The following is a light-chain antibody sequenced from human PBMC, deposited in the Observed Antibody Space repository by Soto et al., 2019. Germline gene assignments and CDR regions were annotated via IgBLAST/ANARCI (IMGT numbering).Light chain of an antibody. V-gene: IGKV1-39*01. CDR2: DAS. CDR1: QDISNY. Sequence: DLQMTQSPSSLSATLGDRVTIXXQASQDISNYLNWYQKKPGKAPNIXIYDASRLQSGVPSRFSGSGGGTDFTLSISSVQPEDFATYFCQQSYMDPITFGQGTRLEIK. J-gene: IGKJ5*01. CDR3: QQSYMDPIT.